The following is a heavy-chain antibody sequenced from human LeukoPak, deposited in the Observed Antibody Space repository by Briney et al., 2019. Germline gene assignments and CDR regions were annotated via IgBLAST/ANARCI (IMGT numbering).Heavy chain of an antibody. J-gene: IGHJ4*02. CDR3: ALKAVAGPWGY. Sequence: GGSLRLSCAASGFTFSSYSMNWVRQAPGKGLEWVSSISSSSSYLYYADSVKGRFTISRDNAKNSLYLQMNSLRAEDTAVYYCALKAVAGPWGYWGQGTLVTVSS. CDR2: ISSSSSYL. V-gene: IGHV3-21*01. D-gene: IGHD6-19*01. CDR1: GFTFSSYS.